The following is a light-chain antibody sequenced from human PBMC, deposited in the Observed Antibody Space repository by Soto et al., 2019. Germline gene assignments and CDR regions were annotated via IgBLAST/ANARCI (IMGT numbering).Light chain of an antibody. CDR2: GAS. Sequence: EIVLTQSPGTLSLSPVERATLSCRASQSVSSSYLDWYQQKPGQAPRLLIYGASSRATGIPDRFSGSGSGTDFTLTISRLEPEDFAVYYCQQYGSSPPITFGQGTRLEIK. V-gene: IGKV3-20*01. CDR1: QSVSSSY. J-gene: IGKJ5*01. CDR3: QQYGSSPPIT.